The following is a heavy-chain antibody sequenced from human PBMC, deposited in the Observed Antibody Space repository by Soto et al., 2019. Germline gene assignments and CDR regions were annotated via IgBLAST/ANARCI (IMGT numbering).Heavy chain of an antibody. D-gene: IGHD3-22*01. CDR2: IYYSGST. CDR3: ARGTYYDSSGS. V-gene: IGHV4-61*01. Sequence: QVQLQESGPGLVKPSETLSLTCTVSGGSVSSGSYYWSWIRQPPGKGLEWIGYIYYSGSTNYNPSLKSRVTISVDTSKNQFSLKLSSVTAADTGVYYCARGTYYDSSGSWGQGTLVTVSS. J-gene: IGHJ5*02. CDR1: GGSVSSGSYY.